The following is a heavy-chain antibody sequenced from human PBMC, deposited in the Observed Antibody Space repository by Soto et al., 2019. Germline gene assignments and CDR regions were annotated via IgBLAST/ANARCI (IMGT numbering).Heavy chain of an antibody. CDR1: GGSVSSSSYY. CDR3: ARGVYNTIFGVVSLDY. D-gene: IGHD3-3*01. J-gene: IGHJ4*02. Sequence: PSETLSLTCTVSGGSVSSSSYYWGWVRQPPGKVLEWIGSIYHSGSTHYNPSLKSRLTISVDKSKNQFSLKLSSVTDADTAVYYCARGVYNTIFGVVSLDYWSQGTLVTVSS. CDR2: IYHSGST. V-gene: IGHV4-39*07.